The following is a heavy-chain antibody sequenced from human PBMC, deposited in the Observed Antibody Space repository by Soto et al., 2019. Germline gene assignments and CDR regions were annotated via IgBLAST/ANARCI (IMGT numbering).Heavy chain of an antibody. D-gene: IGHD2-2*01. J-gene: IGHJ6*03. V-gene: IGHV1-8*01. CDR3: ARGQVEVVVVPAAISEYYYMDV. CDR1: GYTFTSYD. CDR2: MNPNSGNT. Sequence: ASVKVSCKASGYTFTSYDINWVRQATGQGLEWMGWMNPNSGNTGYAQKFQGRVTMTRNTSISTAYMELSSLRSEDTAVYYCARGQVEVVVVPAAISEYYYMDVWGKGTTVTVSS.